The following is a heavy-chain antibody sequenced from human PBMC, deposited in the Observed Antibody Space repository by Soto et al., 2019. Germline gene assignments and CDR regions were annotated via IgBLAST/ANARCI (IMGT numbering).Heavy chain of an antibody. V-gene: IGHV3-33*01. CDR2: IWYDGSNK. CDR1: GFTFISYG. D-gene: IGHD2-15*01. Sequence: GGSLRLSCAASGFTFISYGMHWGRQAPGKGLEWVAVIWYDGSNKYYADSVKGRFTISRDNSKNTLYLQMNSLRAEDTAVYYCAREYCSGGSCSTNWFDPWGQGTLVTVSS. J-gene: IGHJ5*02. CDR3: AREYCSGGSCSTNWFDP.